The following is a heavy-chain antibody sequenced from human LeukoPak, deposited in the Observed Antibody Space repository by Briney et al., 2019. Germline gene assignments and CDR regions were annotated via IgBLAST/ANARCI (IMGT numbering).Heavy chain of an antibody. CDR3: ARDYSGYVNWFDP. CDR1: GYTFSSYN. D-gene: IGHD5-12*01. J-gene: IGHJ5*02. Sequence: ASVEVSCKASGYTFSSYNMHWVRQAPGQGLEWLGIINPSSGSTSFAQKFQGRVTMTRDTSTSTVYMELSSLRYEDTAVYYCARDYSGYVNWFDPWGQGTLVTVSS. CDR2: INPSSGST. V-gene: IGHV1-46*01.